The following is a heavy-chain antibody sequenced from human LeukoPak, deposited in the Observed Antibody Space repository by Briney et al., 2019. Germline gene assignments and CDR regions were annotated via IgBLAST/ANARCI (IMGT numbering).Heavy chain of an antibody. CDR3: ARVGYYASGPFSYFDY. Sequence: GRSLRLSCAASGFTFSGYAMHWVRQAPGKGLEGVAVISYDGSNEYYADSVKGRFTISRDNSKNTLYLQMNSLSVEDTAVYYCARVGYYASGPFSYFDYWGQGTLVTVSS. CDR1: GFTFSGYA. J-gene: IGHJ4*02. CDR2: ISYDGSNE. V-gene: IGHV3-30-3*01. D-gene: IGHD3-10*01.